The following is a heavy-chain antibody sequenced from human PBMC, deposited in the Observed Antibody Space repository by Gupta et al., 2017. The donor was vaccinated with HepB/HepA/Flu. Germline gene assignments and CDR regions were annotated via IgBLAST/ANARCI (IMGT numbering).Heavy chain of an antibody. CDR3: AKDPTGSSGWFQLAEYFQH. Sequence: EVQLLESGGGLLQPGGSLRLSCAASGFTFSSFAMGWVRQAPGKGLEWVSAISGSGGSTYNADSVKGRFTISRDNSKNTLYLQMNSLRAEDTAVYYCAKDPTGSSGWFQLAEYFQHWGQGTLVTVSS. CDR1: GFTFSSFA. CDR2: ISGSGGST. V-gene: IGHV3-23*01. D-gene: IGHD6-19*01. J-gene: IGHJ1*01.